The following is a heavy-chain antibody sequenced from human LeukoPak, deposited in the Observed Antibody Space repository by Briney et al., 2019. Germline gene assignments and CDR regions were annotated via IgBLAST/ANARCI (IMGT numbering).Heavy chain of an antibody. V-gene: IGHV4-4*09. CDR1: GGSISSYY. CDR2: IYTSGST. D-gene: IGHD2-2*02. CDR3: ARHSAHCSSTSCYTGYPSWFDP. J-gene: IGHJ5*02. Sequence: LETLSLTCTVSGGSISSYYWSWIRQPPGKGLEWIGYIYTSGSTNYNPSLKSRVTISVDTSKNQFSLKLSSVTAADTAVYYCARHSAHCSSTSCYTGYPSWFDPWGQGTLVTVSS.